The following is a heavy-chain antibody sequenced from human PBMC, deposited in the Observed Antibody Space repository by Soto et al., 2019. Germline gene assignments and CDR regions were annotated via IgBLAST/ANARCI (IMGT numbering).Heavy chain of an antibody. V-gene: IGHV4-38-2*01. CDR1: AYSISSGHY. Sequence: PSVTLSLTCALFAYSISSGHYCGWIRQPPGKGLEWMRTIYHSAGTSYNPSLKRRFTISVDTSKNQFSLKLSSLTAAATAMYYFAGLVGHSGWTGGNWLCPCGQGTMFTVYS. D-gene: IGHD6-19*01. CDR2: IYHSAGT. J-gene: IGHJ5*02. CDR3: AGLVGHSGWTGGNWLCP.